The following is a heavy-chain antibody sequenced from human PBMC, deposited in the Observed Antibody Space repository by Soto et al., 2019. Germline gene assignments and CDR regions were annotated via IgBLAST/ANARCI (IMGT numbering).Heavy chain of an antibody. V-gene: IGHV5-51*01. D-gene: IGHD3-3*01. Sequence: GESLKISCKGSGYSFTSYWIGWVRQMPGKGLEWMGIIYPGDSDTRYSPSFQGQVTISADKSISTAYLQWSSLKASDTAMYYCARQPRPAFWSGPEAYYYYGMDVWGQGTTVTVSS. CDR3: ARQPRPAFWSGPEAYYYYGMDV. CDR1: GYSFTSYW. J-gene: IGHJ6*02. CDR2: IYPGDSDT.